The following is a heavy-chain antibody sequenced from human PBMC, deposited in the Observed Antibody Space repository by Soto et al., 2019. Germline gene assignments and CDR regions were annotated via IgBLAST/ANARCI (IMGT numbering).Heavy chain of an antibody. CDR2: IWYDGSKK. V-gene: IGHV3-33*01. CDR1: GFTFSSYG. Sequence: QVQLVESGGGVVQPGRSLRLSCAASGFTFSSYGMHWVRQAPGKGLEWVAVIWYDGSKKYYADSVKGRFTISRDNSKNPLYLQMNRLRAEDTAVYYCGRDRGYGGTSPLDYWGQGTLVTVSS. CDR3: GRDRGYGGTSPLDY. D-gene: IGHD4-17*01. J-gene: IGHJ4*02.